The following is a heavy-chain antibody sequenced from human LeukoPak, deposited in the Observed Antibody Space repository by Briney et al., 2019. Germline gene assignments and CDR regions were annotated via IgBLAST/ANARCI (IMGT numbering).Heavy chain of an antibody. CDR1: GGTFSSYA. D-gene: IGHD2-15*01. CDR3: ARDGYCSGGSCHSDVDY. Sequence: ASVKVSCKASGGTFSSYAISWVRQAPGQGLEWMGRIIPILGIANYAQKFQGRVTITADKSTSTAYMELSSLRSEDTAVYYCARDGYCSGGSCHSDVDYWGQGTLVTVSS. V-gene: IGHV1-69*04. CDR2: IIPILGIA. J-gene: IGHJ4*02.